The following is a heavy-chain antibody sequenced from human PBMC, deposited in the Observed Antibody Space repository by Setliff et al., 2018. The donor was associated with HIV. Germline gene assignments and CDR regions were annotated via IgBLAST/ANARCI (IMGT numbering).Heavy chain of an antibody. CDR1: GFTFSSYG. CDR2: IWYDGSNK. Sequence: GSLRLSCAASGFTFSSYGMHWVRQAPGKGLEWVAVIWYDGSNKYYADSVKGRFTISRDNSKNTLYLQMNSLRAEDTAVYYCARGLDSSGYLDAFDIWGQGTMVTVSS. V-gene: IGHV3-33*01. CDR3: ARGLDSSGYLDAFDI. D-gene: IGHD3-22*01. J-gene: IGHJ3*02.